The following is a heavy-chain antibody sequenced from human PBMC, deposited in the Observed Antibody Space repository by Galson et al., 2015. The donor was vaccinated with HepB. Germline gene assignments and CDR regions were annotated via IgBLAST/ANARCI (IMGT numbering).Heavy chain of an antibody. CDR2: ISSSSSI. CDR3: ARGGSFNADYYYYGMDV. Sequence: SLRLSCAASGFTFSSYSLNWVRQAPGKGLEWVSYISSSSSIYYADSVKGRFTISRDNAKNSLYLQLNSLRAEDTAVYYCARGGSFNADYYYYGMDVWGQGTTVTVSS. CDR1: GFTFSSYS. J-gene: IGHJ6*02. V-gene: IGHV3-48*01.